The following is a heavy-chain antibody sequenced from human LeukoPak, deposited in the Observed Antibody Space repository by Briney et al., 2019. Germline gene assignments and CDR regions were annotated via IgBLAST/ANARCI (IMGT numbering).Heavy chain of an antibody. J-gene: IGHJ4*02. D-gene: IGHD2-15*01. V-gene: IGHV3-48*03. Sequence: GGSLRLSCSVSAFTFNTFDNFAMNWVRQAPGKGLEWVSYISGSGSAIYYADSVKGRFTISRDNAKNSLYLQMNSLRAEDTAVYYCAKWGCSGGSCYPFDYWGQGTLVTVSS. CDR2: ISGSGSAI. CDR3: AKWGCSGGSCYPFDY. CDR1: AFTFNTFD.